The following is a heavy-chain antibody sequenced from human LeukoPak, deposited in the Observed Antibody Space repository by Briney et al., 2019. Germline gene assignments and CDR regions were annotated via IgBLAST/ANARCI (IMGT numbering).Heavy chain of an antibody. J-gene: IGHJ4*02. CDR2: TSGSGGST. D-gene: IGHD3-22*01. CDR1: GFTFSSYA. CDR3: AKDYGYYDSSGYYYAFDY. Sequence: GGSLRLSCAASGFTFSSYAMSWVRQAPGKGLEWVSATSGSGGSTYYADSVKGRFTISRDNSKNTLYLQMNSLRAEDTAVYYCAKDYGYYDSSGYYYAFDYWGQGTLVTVSS. V-gene: IGHV3-23*01.